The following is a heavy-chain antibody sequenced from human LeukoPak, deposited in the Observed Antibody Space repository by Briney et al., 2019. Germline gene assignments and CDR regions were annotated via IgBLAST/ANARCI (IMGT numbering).Heavy chain of an antibody. Sequence: PGGSLRLSCAASGFIFSSYGMHWVRQAPGKGLEWVAFIRYDESNKYYAESVKGRFTISRDNSKNTLYLQMNSLRAEDTAVYYCAKDRGYSGYDWEGVFDYWGQGTLVTVSS. J-gene: IGHJ4*02. CDR2: IRYDESNK. CDR3: AKDRGYSGYDWEGVFDY. CDR1: GFIFSSYG. D-gene: IGHD5-12*01. V-gene: IGHV3-30*02.